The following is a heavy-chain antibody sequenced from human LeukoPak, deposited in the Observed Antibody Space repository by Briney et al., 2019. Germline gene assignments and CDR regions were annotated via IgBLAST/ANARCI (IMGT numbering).Heavy chain of an antibody. CDR2: IYHSGST. CDR3: ARGLLFLGPYFQH. Sequence: TSETLSLTCAVYGGSFSGYYWSWIRQPPGKGLEWIGYIYHSGSTYYNPSLKSRVTISVDRSKNQFSLKLSSVTAADTAVYYCARGLLFLGPYFQHWGQGTLVTVSS. CDR1: GGSFSGYY. J-gene: IGHJ1*01. D-gene: IGHD3-3*01. V-gene: IGHV4-34*01.